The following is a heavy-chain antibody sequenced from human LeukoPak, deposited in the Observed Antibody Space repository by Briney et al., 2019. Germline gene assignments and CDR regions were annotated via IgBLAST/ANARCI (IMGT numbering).Heavy chain of an antibody. CDR1: GFTFSSYE. Sequence: GGSLRLSCAASGFTFSSYEMNWVRQAPGKGLEWVSYISSSGSTIYYADSVKGRFTISRDNAKNSLYLQMNSLKAEDTAVYYCASLHVWGSYPTWGQGTLVTVSS. J-gene: IGHJ5*02. D-gene: IGHD3-16*02. V-gene: IGHV3-48*03. CDR2: ISSSGSTI. CDR3: ASLHVWGSYPT.